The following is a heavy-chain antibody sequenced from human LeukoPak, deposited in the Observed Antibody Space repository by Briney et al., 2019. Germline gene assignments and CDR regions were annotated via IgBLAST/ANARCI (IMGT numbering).Heavy chain of an antibody. CDR1: GFTFSSYE. D-gene: IGHD3/OR15-3a*01. J-gene: IGHJ6*02. CDR2: ISSSGSTI. V-gene: IGHV3-48*03. Sequence: QPGGSLRLSCAASGFTFSSYEMNWVRQAPGKGLEWVSYISSSGSTIYYADSVKGRFTIARDNSQNKLSLQMNSLRAEDTAVYYCAKDPVGDSWTGYFYGMDVWGQGTTVTVSS. CDR3: AKDPVGDSWTGYFYGMDV.